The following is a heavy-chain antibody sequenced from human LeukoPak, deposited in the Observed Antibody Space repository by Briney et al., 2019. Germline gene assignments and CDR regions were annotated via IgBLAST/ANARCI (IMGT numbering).Heavy chain of an antibody. CDR2: INPNSGGT. CDR1: GYTFTGYY. J-gene: IGHJ4*02. CDR3: ARSSSGWYYFDY. D-gene: IGHD6-19*01. Sequence: GASVKVSCKASGYTFTGYYMHWVRQAPGQGLEWMGWINPNSGGTNYAQKFQGGVTMTRDTSISTAYMELSRLRSDDTAVYYCARSSSGWYYFDYWGQGTLVTVSS. V-gene: IGHV1-2*02.